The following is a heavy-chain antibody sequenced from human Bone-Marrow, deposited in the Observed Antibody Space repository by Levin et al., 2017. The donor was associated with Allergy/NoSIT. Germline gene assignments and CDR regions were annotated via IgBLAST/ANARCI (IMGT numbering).Heavy chain of an antibody. Sequence: ASVKVSCKASGYTFSDYGISWVRQAPGQGPEWLGWISGYSRKTNYAQKFQGRVTMTRDTSTTTAYMELTNLRSDDTGVYYCARIWTDFYGSGSYRSDYWGQGTLVTVSS. D-gene: IGHD3-10*01. CDR3: ARIWTDFYGSGSYRSDY. CDR1: GYTFSDYG. V-gene: IGHV1-18*04. J-gene: IGHJ4*02. CDR2: ISGYSRKT.